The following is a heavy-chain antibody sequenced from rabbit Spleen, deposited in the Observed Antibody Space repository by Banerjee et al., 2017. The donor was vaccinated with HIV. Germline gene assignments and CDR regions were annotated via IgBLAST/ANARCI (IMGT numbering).Heavy chain of an antibody. D-gene: IGHD2-1*01. Sequence: QEQLVESGGGLVQPEGSLTPTCTASGFSFSSSYYMCWVRQAPGKGLECIACIYADSSGSTYYASWAKGRFTISKTSSTTVTLQMTSLTAADTATYFCARGSATMTMVITGFYLGLWGPGTLVTVS. CDR3: ARGSATMTMVITGFYLGL. CDR1: GFSFSSSYY. J-gene: IGHJ4*01. CDR2: IYADSSGST. V-gene: IGHV1S45*01.